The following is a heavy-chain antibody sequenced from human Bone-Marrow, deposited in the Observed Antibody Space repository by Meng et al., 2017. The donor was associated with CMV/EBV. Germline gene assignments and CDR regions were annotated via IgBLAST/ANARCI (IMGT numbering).Heavy chain of an antibody. J-gene: IGHJ6*02. CDR1: GGSFSGYY. Sequence: SETLSLTCAVYGGSFSGYYWSWIRQPPGKGLEWIGEINHSGSTYYNPSLKSRVTISVDTSKNQFSLKLTSVTAADTAVYYCARDLGQYSSSSGYYYYGMDVWGQGTTVTVSS. V-gene: IGHV4-34*01. CDR2: INHSGST. D-gene: IGHD6-6*01. CDR3: ARDLGQYSSSSGYYYYGMDV.